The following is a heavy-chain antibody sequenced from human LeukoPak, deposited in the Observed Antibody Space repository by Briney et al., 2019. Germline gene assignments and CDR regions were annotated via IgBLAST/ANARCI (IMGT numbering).Heavy chain of an antibody. V-gene: IGHV3-23*01. CDR1: GFTFSSYA. D-gene: IGHD1-7*01. CDR2: ISGSGGST. J-gene: IGHJ5*02. Sequence: GGSLRLSCAASGFTFSSYAMSWVRQAPGKGLEWVSAISGSGGSTYYADSVKGRFTISRDNSKNTLYLQMNSLRAEDTAVYYCAREAWYNWNYGLNWFDPWGQGTLVTVSS. CDR3: AREAWYNWNYGLNWFDP.